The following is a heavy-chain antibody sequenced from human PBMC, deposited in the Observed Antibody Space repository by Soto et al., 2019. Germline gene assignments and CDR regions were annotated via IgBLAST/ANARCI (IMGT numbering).Heavy chain of an antibody. D-gene: IGHD6-13*01. J-gene: IGHJ6*02. CDR2: LWAGGNIA. CDR3: ARDPQQLANYGIDV. CDR1: GFSFSHHG. V-gene: IGHV3-33*01. Sequence: QVQLVGSGGNVVQPGRSLRLSCAASGFSFSHHGMHWVRQAPGKGLEWVGHLWAGGNIAYYAYSVKGRFTISSDHSKNTLYLQMNSLGADDAAVYYCARDPQQLANYGIDVWGQGTTVTVSS.